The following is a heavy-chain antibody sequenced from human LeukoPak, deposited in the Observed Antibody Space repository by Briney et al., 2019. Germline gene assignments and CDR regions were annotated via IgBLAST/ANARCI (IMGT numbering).Heavy chain of an antibody. J-gene: IGHJ4*02. CDR1: GFTFTTYS. Sequence: GGSLRLSCAASGFTFTTYSMNWVRQAPGKGLEWVSSISSDSSYIFYADSLKGRFTISRGNAKNSLYLQMISLRAEDTAVYYCAREDYYDSSGYYGGVDYWGQGTLVTVSS. V-gene: IGHV3-21*01. CDR3: AREDYYDSSGYYGGVDY. CDR2: ISSDSSYI. D-gene: IGHD3-22*01.